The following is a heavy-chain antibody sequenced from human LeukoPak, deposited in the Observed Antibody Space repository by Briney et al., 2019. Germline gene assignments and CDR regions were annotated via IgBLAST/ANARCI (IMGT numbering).Heavy chain of an antibody. D-gene: IGHD4-23*01. Sequence: GASVKVSGKASGYTFTGYYMHWVRRAPGQGLEWMGWINPNSGGTNYAQKFQGGVTMTRDTSISTAYMELSRLRSDDTAVYYCARVARFVVTNFYFDYWGQGTLVTVSS. CDR2: INPNSGGT. CDR3: ARVARFVVTNFYFDY. V-gene: IGHV1-2*02. CDR1: GYTFTGYY. J-gene: IGHJ4*02.